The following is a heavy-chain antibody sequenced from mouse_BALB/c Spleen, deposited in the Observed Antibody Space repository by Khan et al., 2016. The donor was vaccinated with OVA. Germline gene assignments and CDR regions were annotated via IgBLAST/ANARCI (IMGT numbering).Heavy chain of an antibody. CDR2: ISSTGSYT. CDR3: ARPSYYGSPWFTY. Sequence: EVELVESGGGLVKPGGSLKLSCEVSGFAFNSYDMSWVRQTPEKRLEWVATISSTGSYTYYPDSVKRRFTISRDTARNTLYLQMSSLRSEDTALYYCARPSYYGSPWFTYWGQGTLVTVSA. D-gene: IGHD2-10*01. CDR1: GFAFNSYD. V-gene: IGHV5-9*02. J-gene: IGHJ3*01.